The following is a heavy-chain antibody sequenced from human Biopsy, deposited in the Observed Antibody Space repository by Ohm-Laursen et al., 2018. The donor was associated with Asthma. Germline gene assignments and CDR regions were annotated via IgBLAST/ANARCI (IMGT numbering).Heavy chain of an antibody. J-gene: IGHJ4*02. V-gene: IGHV4-39*01. CDR1: GGSISSSSYY. CDR3: VSPPGY. Sequence: SETLSLTCTVSGGSISSSSYYWGWIRRPPGKGLEFIGTIYYSGSTYYNPSLKSRVTLSVDASKNQFSLKLTSATAADTAVYYCVSPPGYWGQGTRVTVSS. CDR2: IYYSGST.